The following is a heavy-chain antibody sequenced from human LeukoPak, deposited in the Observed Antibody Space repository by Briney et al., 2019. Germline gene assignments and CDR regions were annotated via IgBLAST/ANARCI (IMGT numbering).Heavy chain of an antibody. D-gene: IGHD2-2*01. CDR1: GFTFSSYA. J-gene: IGHJ4*02. CDR3: ARGAIVVVPAAVDY. CDR2: ISYDGSNK. Sequence: GSLRLSCAASGFTFSSYAMHWVRQAPGKGLEWVAVISYDGSNKYYAGSVKGRFTISRDNSKNTLYLQMNSLRAEDTAVYYCARGAIVVVPAAVDYWGQGTLVTVSS. V-gene: IGHV3-30-3*01.